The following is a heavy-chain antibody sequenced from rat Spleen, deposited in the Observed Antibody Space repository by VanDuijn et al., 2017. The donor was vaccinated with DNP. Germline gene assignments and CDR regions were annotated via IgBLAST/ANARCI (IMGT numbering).Heavy chain of an antibody. CDR2: ITRSGGSP. D-gene: IGHD1-2*01. CDR1: GFTFNNYW. J-gene: IGHJ2*01. Sequence: EVQLVESGGDLVQPGRSLTLSCVASGFTFNNYWMAWIRQVPGKGLEWVASITRSGGSPFYPDSVKDRFTISRDDAKNTQYLQMDSLRSEDTATYYCARHEDYSSYIYGFAYWGQGVMVTVSS. CDR3: ARHEDYSSYIYGFAY. V-gene: IGHV5-31*01.